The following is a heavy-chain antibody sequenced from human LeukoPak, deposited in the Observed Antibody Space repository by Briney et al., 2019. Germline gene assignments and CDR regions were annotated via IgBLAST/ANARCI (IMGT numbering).Heavy chain of an antibody. CDR3: ARQRDYGGNPYFDY. CDR1: GGTFSSYA. J-gene: IGHJ4*02. D-gene: IGHD4-23*01. Sequence: GSSVKVSCKASGGTFSSYAISWVRQAPGQGLEWMGRIIPIFGTANYAQKFQGRVTITTDESTSTAYMELSSLRSEDTAVYYCARQRDYGGNPYFDYWGQGTLVTVSS. CDR2: IIPIFGTA. V-gene: IGHV1-69*05.